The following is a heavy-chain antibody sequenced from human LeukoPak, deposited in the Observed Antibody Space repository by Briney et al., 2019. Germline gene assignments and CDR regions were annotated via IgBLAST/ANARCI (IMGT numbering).Heavy chain of an antibody. V-gene: IGHV4-59*01. J-gene: IGHJ4*02. CDR1: GGSISGYY. Sequence: SETLSLTCTVSGGSISGYYWSWIRQPPGKGLEYIGYIYYSGTTNYNPSLKSRVTISLGTSKNQFSLKLNSVTAADTAVYYCARFSGYGDYANWGQGTLVTVSS. CDR2: IYYSGTT. D-gene: IGHD4-17*01. CDR3: ARFSGYGDYAN.